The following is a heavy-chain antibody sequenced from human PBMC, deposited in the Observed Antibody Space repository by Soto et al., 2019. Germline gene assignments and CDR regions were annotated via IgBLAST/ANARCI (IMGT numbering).Heavy chain of an antibody. Sequence: GEALKISCKGSGYSFTSYWISWVRQMPGKGLEWMGRIDPSDSYTNYSPSFQGHVTISADKSISTAYLQWSSLKASDTAMYYCARHVRQRIALYYYSYGMDVWGQGTTVTVSS. CDR1: GYSFTSYW. J-gene: IGHJ6*02. CDR3: ARHVRQRIALYYYSYGMDV. CDR2: IDPSDSYT. D-gene: IGHD6-25*01. V-gene: IGHV5-10-1*01.